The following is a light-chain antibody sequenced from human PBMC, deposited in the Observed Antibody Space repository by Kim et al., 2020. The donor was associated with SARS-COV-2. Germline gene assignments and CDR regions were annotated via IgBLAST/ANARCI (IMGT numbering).Light chain of an antibody. J-gene: IGLJ1*01. V-gene: IGLV1-47*01. CDR3: AAWDDSLSGPDV. CDR2: RNN. CDR1: SSNIGSNY. Sequence: QRFTISCSGSSSNIGSNYVYWYQQLPGTAPKLLFYRNNQRPAGVPDRFSGSKSGTSASLAISGLRSEDEADYYCAAWDDSLSGPDVFGTGTKVTVL.